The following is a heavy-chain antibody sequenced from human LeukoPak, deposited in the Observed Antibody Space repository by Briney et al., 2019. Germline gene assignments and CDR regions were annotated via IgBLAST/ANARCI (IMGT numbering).Heavy chain of an antibody. CDR1: GYSISSGYY. CDR3: QTWAAAGSASAPTP. Sequence: SETLSLTCTVPGYSISSGYYWGWIRQPPGKGLEWIGSIYHSGSTYYNPSLKSRVTISVDTSKNQFSLKLSSVTAADTAVYYCQTWAAAGSASAPTPW. V-gene: IGHV4-38-2*02. D-gene: IGHD6-13*01. CDR2: IYHSGST. J-gene: IGHJ5*02.